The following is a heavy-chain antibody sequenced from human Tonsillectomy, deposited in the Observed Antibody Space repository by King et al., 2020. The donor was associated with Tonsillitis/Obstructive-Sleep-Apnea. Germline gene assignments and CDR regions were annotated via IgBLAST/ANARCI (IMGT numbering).Heavy chain of an antibody. CDR1: GFTFSSYG. D-gene: IGHD5-12*01. J-gene: IGHJ3*02. Sequence: VQLVESGGDVVQPGRSLRLSCAASGFTFSSYGMHWVRQAPGKGLEWVALIWYDGGNKNYADSVKGRFTISRDNSKNTLYLQMNSLRAEDTAVYYCARDVWMVATIGAFDIWGQGTMVTVSS. CDR3: ARDVWMVATIGAFDI. CDR2: IWYDGGNK. V-gene: IGHV3-33*01.